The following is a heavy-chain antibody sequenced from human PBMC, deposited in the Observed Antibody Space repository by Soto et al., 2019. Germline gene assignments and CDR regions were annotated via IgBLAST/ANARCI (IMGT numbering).Heavy chain of an antibody. Sequence: GGSLRLSCVTSGFTYSSYEMNWVRQAPGQGLEWISYISNSGANIKYADSVKGRFSSSRDNSKDSLYLQMNSLRAEDTAVYYCARLFSSGWYNWLDPWGQGALVTVSS. V-gene: IGHV3-48*03. CDR1: GFTYSSYE. CDR3: ARLFSSGWYNWLDP. D-gene: IGHD6-19*01. CDR2: ISNSGANI. J-gene: IGHJ5*02.